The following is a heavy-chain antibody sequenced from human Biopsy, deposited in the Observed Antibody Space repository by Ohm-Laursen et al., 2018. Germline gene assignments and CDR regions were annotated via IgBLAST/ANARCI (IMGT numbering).Heavy chain of an antibody. Sequence: GTLSLTCTVSGGYVTKYYWTWIRQPPGKGLEWIGHIYYRGKPNYNPSLQSRVSISVDSSRNQVSLTLNSVTAADTAIYYCARAPPLIRGVVESWFDPWGQGILVTVSS. V-gene: IGHV4-59*02. CDR1: GGYVTKYY. CDR2: IYYRGKP. D-gene: IGHD3-10*01. J-gene: IGHJ5*02. CDR3: ARAPPLIRGVVESWFDP.